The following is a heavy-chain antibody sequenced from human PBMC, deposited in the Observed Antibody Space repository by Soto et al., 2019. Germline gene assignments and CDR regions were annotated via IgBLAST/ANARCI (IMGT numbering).Heavy chain of an antibody. J-gene: IGHJ4*02. CDR3: AKWELPRYHFHFDR. CDR2: MSGGCSGT. Sequence: GGSLRLSCAASGFTFSSYAMSWVRQAPGKGLEWVSGMSGGCSGTYYADPVMGRFTISRDNSKNTLYLQMTSLTAGDTAVYFCAKWELPRYHFHFDRWGQGTLVTVSS. D-gene: IGHD1-26*01. CDR1: GFTFSSYA. V-gene: IGHV3-23*01.